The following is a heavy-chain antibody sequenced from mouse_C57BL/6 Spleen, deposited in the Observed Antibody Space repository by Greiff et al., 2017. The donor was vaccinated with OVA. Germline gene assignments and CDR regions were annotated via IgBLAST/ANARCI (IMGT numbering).Heavy chain of an antibody. CDR2: IWGGGST. V-gene: IGHV2-9*01. J-gene: IGHJ3*01. CDR1: GFSLTSYG. CDR3: AKHGNDYDGFAY. Sequence: VKLQQSGPGLVAPSQSLSITCTVSGFSLTSYGVDWVRQPPGKGLEWLGVIWGGGSTNYTSALMSRLSISKDNSKSQVFLKMNSLQTDDTAMYYCAKHGNDYDGFAYWGQGTLVTVSA. D-gene: IGHD2-4*01.